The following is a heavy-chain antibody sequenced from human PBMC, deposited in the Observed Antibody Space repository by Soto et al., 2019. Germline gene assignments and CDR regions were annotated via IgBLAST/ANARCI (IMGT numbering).Heavy chain of an antibody. D-gene: IGHD3-3*01. J-gene: IGHJ4*02. CDR3: ASGGITIFGVVIIQDDY. Sequence: EVQLVESGGGLVQPGGSQRLSCAASGFTFSSYWMSWVRQAPGKGLEWVANIKQDGSEKYYVDSVKGRFTISRDNAKNSLYLQMNSLRAEDTAVYYCASGGITIFGVVIIQDDYWGQGTLVTVSS. V-gene: IGHV3-7*01. CDR1: GFTFSSYW. CDR2: IKQDGSEK.